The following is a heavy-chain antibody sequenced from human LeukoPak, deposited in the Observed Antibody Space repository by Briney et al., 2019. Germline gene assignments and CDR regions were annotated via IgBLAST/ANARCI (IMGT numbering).Heavy chain of an antibody. V-gene: IGHV1-8*01. Sequence: WASVKVSCKASGYTFTSYDINWVRQATGQGLEWMGWMNPNSGNTGYAQKFQGRVTMTRNTSISTAYMELSSLRSEDTAVYYCARGGTCYYDSSGYSFPCYYMDVWGKGTTVTISS. CDR3: ARGGTCYYDSSGYSFPCYYMDV. J-gene: IGHJ6*03. D-gene: IGHD3-22*01. CDR2: MNPNSGNT. CDR1: GYTFTSYD.